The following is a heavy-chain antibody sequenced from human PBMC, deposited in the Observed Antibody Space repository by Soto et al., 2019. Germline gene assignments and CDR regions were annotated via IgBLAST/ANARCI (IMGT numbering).Heavy chain of an antibody. CDR1: GGTFSSYA. V-gene: IGHV1-69*06. CDR3: ARAYAHYDFWSGYSPLYYYFDY. D-gene: IGHD3-3*01. CDR2: IIPIFGTA. Sequence: ASVKVSCKASGGTFSSYAISCVRQAPGQGLEWMGGIIPIFGTANYAQKFQGRVTITADKSTSTAYMELSSLRSEDTAVYYCARAYAHYDFWSGYSPLYYYFDYWGQGTLVTVSS. J-gene: IGHJ4*02.